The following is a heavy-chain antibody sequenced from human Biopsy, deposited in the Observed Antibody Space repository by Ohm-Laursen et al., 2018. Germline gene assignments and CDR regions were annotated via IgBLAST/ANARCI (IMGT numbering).Heavy chain of an antibody. CDR1: GESFNGYY. V-gene: IGHV4-39*01. D-gene: IGHD3-10*01. CDR2: IYYSGST. CDR3: ARQEFATSPLDY. Sequence: TLSLTCAVYGESFNGYYWSWIRQTPGKGLEWIGSIYYSGSTYYNPSLKSRVTISADRSKNQFSLKLTSVTAADTAMYYCARQEFATSPLDYWGQGSLVTVSS. J-gene: IGHJ4*02.